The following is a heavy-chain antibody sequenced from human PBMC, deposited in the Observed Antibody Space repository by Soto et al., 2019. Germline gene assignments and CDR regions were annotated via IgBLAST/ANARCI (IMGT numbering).Heavy chain of an antibody. J-gene: IGHJ5*02. CDR3: ARKSLSNFNWFDP. CDR2: INADYGNT. Sequence: QLQLVQSGTELKNPGASVKVSCKASGYTFTNYGITWVRQAPGQGLEWMGWINADYGNTNYEQKFQGRVTMTTDTSTNTAYMELRSLRSDDTAVYYCARKSLSNFNWFDPWGQGTLVTVSS. CDR1: GYTFTNYG. V-gene: IGHV1-18*04. D-gene: IGHD4-4*01.